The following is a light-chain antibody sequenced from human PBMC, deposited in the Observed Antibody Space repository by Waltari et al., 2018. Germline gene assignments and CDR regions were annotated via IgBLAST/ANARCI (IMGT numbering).Light chain of an antibody. CDR2: DTS. Sequence: CRASQTVRTTYLAWYQQKPGQAPTLLIYDTSSRATGIPDRFSGSGSGTDFSLTISSQEPEDFAVYYCQQYDISPLTFGGGTKVETK. V-gene: IGKV3-20*01. CDR1: QTVRTTY. CDR3: QQYDISPLT. J-gene: IGKJ4*01.